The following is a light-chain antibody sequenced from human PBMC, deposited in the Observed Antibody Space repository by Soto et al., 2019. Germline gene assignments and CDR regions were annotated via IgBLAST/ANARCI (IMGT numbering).Light chain of an antibody. J-gene: IGKJ5*01. CDR1: QSVKTF. Sequence: EIVFTHSPATLSLTPGERATLSCRASQSVKTFLAWYQQKPGQAPRLLIYGASTRATGIPARFSGSGSGTEFTLTISSLQSEDFAVYYCQQYNNWPFITFGQGTRLEIK. CDR2: GAS. CDR3: QQYNNWPFIT. V-gene: IGKV3-15*01.